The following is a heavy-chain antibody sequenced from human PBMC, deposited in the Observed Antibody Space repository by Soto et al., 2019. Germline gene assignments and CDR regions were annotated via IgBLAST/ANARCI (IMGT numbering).Heavy chain of an antibody. V-gene: IGHV3-23*01. CDR1: GFTFSSYV. Sequence: EVQLLESGGNLVQPGGSLRLSCAASGFTFSSYVMSWVRQAPGKGLEWVSTISGSGASKYDADSVKGRFTISRDNSKNTVYLQMNSLRAEDTALYYCAKDGLGSCTGGTCYGSDYWGQGTLVTVSS. CDR3: AKDGLGSCTGGTCYGSDY. D-gene: IGHD2-15*01. CDR2: ISGSGASK. J-gene: IGHJ4*02.